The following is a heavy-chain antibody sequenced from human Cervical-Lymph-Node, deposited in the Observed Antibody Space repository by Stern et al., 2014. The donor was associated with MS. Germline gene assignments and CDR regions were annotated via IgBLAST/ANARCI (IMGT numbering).Heavy chain of an antibody. D-gene: IGHD3-16*01. V-gene: IGHV3-9*01. CDR1: GFTFDDYT. Sequence: EVQLVESGGDFVQPGRSLRLSCSASGFTFDDYTMHWVRQVPGKGLEWVSGISWSGVTVGYADSVKGRFTISRDNVNNSLYLQMNSLTAEDTAFYYCAKSFGVTIFGGGMDVWGQGTTVTVSS. J-gene: IGHJ6*02. CDR2: ISWSGVTV. CDR3: AKSFGVTIFGGGMDV.